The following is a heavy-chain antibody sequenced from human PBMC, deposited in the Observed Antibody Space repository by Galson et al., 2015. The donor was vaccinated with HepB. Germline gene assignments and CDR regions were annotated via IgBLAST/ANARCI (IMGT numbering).Heavy chain of an antibody. V-gene: IGHV3-72*01. CDR2: TRNKANSYTT. Sequence: SLRLSCAASGFTFSDHYMDWVRQAPGKGLEWVGRTRNKANSYTTEYAASVKGRFTISRDDSKNSLYLQMNSLKTEDTAVYYCAREGLYYGENFDYWGQGTLVTVSS. CDR3: AREGLYYGENFDY. CDR1: GFTFSDHY. D-gene: IGHD3-10*01. J-gene: IGHJ4*02.